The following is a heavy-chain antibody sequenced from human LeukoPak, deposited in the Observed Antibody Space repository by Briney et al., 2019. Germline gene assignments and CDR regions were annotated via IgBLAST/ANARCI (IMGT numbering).Heavy chain of an antibody. Sequence: SETLSLTCAVSGYSISSGYYWGWIRQPPGKGLEWIGSIYHSGGTYYNPSLKRRVTISVETSKNQFSLKLSSVTAADTAVYYCARHAVRWELLRSAFDIWGQGTMVTVSS. CDR3: ARHAVRWELLRSAFDI. V-gene: IGHV4-38-2*01. D-gene: IGHD1-26*01. CDR2: IYHSGGT. J-gene: IGHJ3*02. CDR1: GYSISSGYY.